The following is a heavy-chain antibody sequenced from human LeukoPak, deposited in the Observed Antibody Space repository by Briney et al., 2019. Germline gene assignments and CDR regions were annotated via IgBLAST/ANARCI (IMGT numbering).Heavy chain of an antibody. J-gene: IGHJ4*02. CDR2: ISSSSSTI. CDR3: ARVREQWHGTALDY. D-gene: IGHD6-19*01. Sequence: GGSLRLSCAASGFTFSSYSMNWVRQAPGKGLEWVSYISSSSSTIYYADSVKGRFTISRDNAKNSLYLQMNSLRAEDTAVYYCARVREQWHGTALDYWGQGTLVTVSS. V-gene: IGHV3-48*04. CDR1: GFTFSSYS.